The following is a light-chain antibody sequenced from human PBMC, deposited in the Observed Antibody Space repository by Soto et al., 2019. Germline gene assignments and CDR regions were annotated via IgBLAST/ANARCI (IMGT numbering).Light chain of an antibody. CDR2: LGS. J-gene: IGKJ4*01. Sequence: DIVMTQSPLSLPVTPGEPASISCRSSQSLLHSDGYTYLDCFLQRPGQSPQLLIYLGSSRASGVPDRFSGSGSGTEFTLKISRVEAEDVGVYYCMQALQTPLTFGGGNKVHIK. V-gene: IGKV2-28*01. CDR3: MQALQTPLT. CDR1: QSLLHSDGYTY.